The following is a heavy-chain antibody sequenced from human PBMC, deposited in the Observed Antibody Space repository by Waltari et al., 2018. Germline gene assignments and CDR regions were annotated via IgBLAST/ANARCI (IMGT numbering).Heavy chain of an antibody. CDR1: GYTFTSYA. J-gene: IGHJ6*02. CDR2: SNTITGNP. Sequence: QVQLVQSGSELKKPGASVKVSCKASGYTFTSYAMNWVRQAPGQGLEWMGWSNTITGNPTYAQGFTGRFVFSLDTSVSTAYLQISSLKAEDTAVYYCARGHSSGWYYYYYGMDVWGQGTTVTVSS. CDR3: ARGHSSGWYYYYYGMDV. V-gene: IGHV7-4-1*02. D-gene: IGHD6-19*01.